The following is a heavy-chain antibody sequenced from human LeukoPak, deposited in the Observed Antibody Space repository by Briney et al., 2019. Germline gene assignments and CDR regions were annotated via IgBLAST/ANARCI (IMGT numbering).Heavy chain of an antibody. D-gene: IGHD3-3*01. CDR1: GGSISSYY. V-gene: IGHV4-4*07. CDR2: IYTSGST. CDR3: ARDGFLEWSIDAFDI. Sequence: SETLSLTCTVSGGSISSYYWSWIRQPAGKGLEWIGRIYTSGSTNYNPSLKSRVTMSVDTSKNQFSLKLSSVTAADTAVYYCARDGFLEWSIDAFDIWGQGTMVTVSS. J-gene: IGHJ3*02.